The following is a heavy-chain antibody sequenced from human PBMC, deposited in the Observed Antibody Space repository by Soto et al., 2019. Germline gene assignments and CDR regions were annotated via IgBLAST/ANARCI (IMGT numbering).Heavy chain of an antibody. CDR3: GCSGSYYKVDY. CDR2: IYYSGST. Sequence: QVQLQESGPGLVKPSETLSLTCTVSGGSTSSYYWSWIRQPPGKGLEWIGYIYYSGSTNYNPSLKSRVTISVDTSKNQFSLKLSSVTAAVTAVYYCGCSGSYYKVDYWGQGTLVTVSS. D-gene: IGHD1-26*01. J-gene: IGHJ4*02. CDR1: GGSTSSYY. V-gene: IGHV4-59*01.